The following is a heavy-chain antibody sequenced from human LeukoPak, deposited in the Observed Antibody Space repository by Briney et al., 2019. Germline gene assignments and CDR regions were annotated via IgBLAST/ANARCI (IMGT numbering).Heavy chain of an antibody. Sequence: GGSLRLSCAASGFTFSSYAMSWVRQAPGKGLEWVSAISGSGGSTYYADSVKGRFSLSRDNSKNTLFLQMNSLRTDDTAVYYCARDSVAATLDNWGQGTLVTVSS. CDR1: GFTFSSYA. CDR2: ISGSGGST. V-gene: IGHV3-23*01. D-gene: IGHD2-15*01. CDR3: ARDSVAATLDN. J-gene: IGHJ4*02.